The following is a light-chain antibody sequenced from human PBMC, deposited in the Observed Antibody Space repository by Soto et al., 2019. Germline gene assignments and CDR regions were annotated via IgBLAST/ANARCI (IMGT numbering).Light chain of an antibody. CDR2: WAS. CDR3: QKYYRPPPT. CDR1: QSVLHSSNNKNY. V-gene: IGKV4-1*01. Sequence: DIVMTQSPDSLAVSLGERATINCKSSQSVLHSSNNKNYLAWYQQKPGQPPKLLIYWASTRESGVPDRFSGSGSGTDFTLTISSLQAEDVAVYYCQKYYRPPPTFGGGTKVEIK. J-gene: IGKJ4*01.